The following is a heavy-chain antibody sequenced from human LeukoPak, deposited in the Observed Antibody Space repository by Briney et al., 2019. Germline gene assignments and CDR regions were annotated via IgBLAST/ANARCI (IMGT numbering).Heavy chain of an antibody. J-gene: IGHJ4*02. CDR1: GYTFTGYL. CDR2: INPNSGGI. D-gene: IGHD2-21*01. V-gene: IGHV1-2*02. CDR3: AREYYSISDY. Sequence: ASVKVSCKASGYTFTGYLIHWVRQAPGQGLEWMGWINPNSGGINYAQKFQGRVTMTRDTSISTAYMELSRLTSDDTAVYYCAREYYSISDYWGQGALVTVSS.